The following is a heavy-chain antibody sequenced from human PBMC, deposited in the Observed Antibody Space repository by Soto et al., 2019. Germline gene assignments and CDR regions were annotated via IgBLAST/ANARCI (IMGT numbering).Heavy chain of an antibody. D-gene: IGHD6-13*01. CDR3: ARGMVAALRLIDY. J-gene: IGHJ4*02. CDR1: GFTFSSYG. CDR2: IWYDGSNK. V-gene: IGHV3-33*01. Sequence: AGGSLTLSCAASGFTFSSYGMHWVRQAPGKGLEWVAVIWYDGSNKYYADSVKGRFTISRDNSKNTLYLQMNSLRAEDTAVYYCARGMVAALRLIDYWGQGTLVTVSS.